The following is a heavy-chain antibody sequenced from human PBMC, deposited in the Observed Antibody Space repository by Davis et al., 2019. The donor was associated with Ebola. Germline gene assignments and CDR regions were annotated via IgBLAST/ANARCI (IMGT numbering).Heavy chain of an antibody. Sequence: MPSETLSLTCAVYGGSFSGYYWSWIRQSPVKGLEWIGEVNDSGSTNYNPSLKSRVTISVDTSKNQFSLKLTSVTAADTATFYCARTTRGSGWFLDYWGQGTLVTVSS. J-gene: IGHJ4*02. D-gene: IGHD6-19*01. CDR2: VNDSGST. CDR3: ARTTRGSGWFLDY. V-gene: IGHV4-34*01. CDR1: GGSFSGYY.